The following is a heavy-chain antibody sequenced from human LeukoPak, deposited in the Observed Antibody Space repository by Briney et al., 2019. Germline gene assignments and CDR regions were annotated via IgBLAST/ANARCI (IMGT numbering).Heavy chain of an antibody. Sequence: PGGSLRLSCAASGFAFSSYSMNWVRQAPGKGLEWVSSISSSSSYIYYADSVKGRLTISRDNAKNSLYLQMNSLRAEGTAVYYCARDSPTVTSQAIDYWGQGTLVTVSS. CDR3: ARDSPTVTSQAIDY. V-gene: IGHV3-21*01. J-gene: IGHJ4*02. CDR1: GFAFSSYS. CDR2: ISSSSSYI. D-gene: IGHD4-17*01.